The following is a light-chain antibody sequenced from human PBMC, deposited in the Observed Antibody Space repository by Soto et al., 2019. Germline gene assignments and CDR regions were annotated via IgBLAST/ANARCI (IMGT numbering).Light chain of an antibody. CDR3: SSYSRRRTYV. CDR1: SSDVGGYNY. J-gene: IGLJ1*01. CDR2: DVS. V-gene: IGLV2-14*03. Sequence: QSALTQPASVSGSPGQSITISCTGTSSDVGGYNYVSWYQQHPGKAPKLIIYDVSYRPSGVSNRFSGSKSGNTASLTISGLQAEDAADYFCSSYSRRRTYVFGTGTKVTVL.